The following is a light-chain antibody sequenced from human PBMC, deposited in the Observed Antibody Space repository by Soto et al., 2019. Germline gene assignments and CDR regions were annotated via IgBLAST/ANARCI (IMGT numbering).Light chain of an antibody. Sequence: DIQMTQSPSSLSASVGDRVTITCRASQGISNYLAWYQQKPGKVPKLLIYAASTLPSGVPSRFSGSGSGTDFNLTISSLPPEDDATYFCPQYTRAPITFGQGTRLEIK. CDR3: PQYTRAPIT. V-gene: IGKV1-27*01. CDR2: AAS. J-gene: IGKJ5*01. CDR1: QGISNY.